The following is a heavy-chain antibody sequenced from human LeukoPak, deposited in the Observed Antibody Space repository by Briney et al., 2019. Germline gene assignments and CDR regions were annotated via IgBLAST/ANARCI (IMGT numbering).Heavy chain of an antibody. CDR3: ARESDIVVVPAGEDYYMDV. CDR1: GFTFSSYS. V-gene: IGHV3-48*01. CDR2: ISSSSSTI. J-gene: IGHJ6*03. Sequence: GGSLRLSCAASGFTFSSYSMNWVRQAPGKRLEWVSYISSSSSTIYYADSVKGRFTISRDNAKNSLYLQMNSLRAEDTAVYYCARESDIVVVPAGEDYYMDVWGKGTTVTVSS. D-gene: IGHD2-2*01.